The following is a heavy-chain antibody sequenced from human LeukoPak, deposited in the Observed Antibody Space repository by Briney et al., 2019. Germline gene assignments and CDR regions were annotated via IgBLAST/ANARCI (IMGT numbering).Heavy chain of an antibody. CDR2: INHSGST. J-gene: IGHJ5*02. CDR1: GGSFSGYY. Sequence: SETLSLTCAVYGGSFSGYYWSWIRQPPGKGVEWIGEINHSGSTNYNPSLKGRVTISVDTSKNQFSLKLSSVTAADTAVYYCARRGAYCGGDCYSASWFDPWGQGTLVTVSS. V-gene: IGHV4-34*01. D-gene: IGHD2-21*02. CDR3: ARRGAYCGGDCYSASWFDP.